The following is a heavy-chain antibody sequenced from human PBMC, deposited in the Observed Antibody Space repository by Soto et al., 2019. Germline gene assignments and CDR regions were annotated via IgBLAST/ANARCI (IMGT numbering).Heavy chain of an antibody. D-gene: IGHD3-22*01. J-gene: IGHJ1*01. CDR2: ISHDGRNT. V-gene: IGHV3-30*04. CDR1: ELPFTDYS. Sequence: GGSLRLSCAASELPFTDYSMHWVRQTADKGLEWVAFISHDGRNTFYSDSVKGRFTISRDDSRSMLFLQMRGVTVEDTAIYYCAVDGVPTSSFRYYYFRFWGRGTLVTVSS. CDR3: AVDGVPTSSFRYYYFRF.